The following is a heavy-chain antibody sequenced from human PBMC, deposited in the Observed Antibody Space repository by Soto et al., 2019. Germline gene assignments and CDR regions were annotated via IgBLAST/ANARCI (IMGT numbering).Heavy chain of an antibody. Sequence: SETLSLTRSVPGGSISSSSYYWGWIRPPPGKGLEWIGSIYYSGSTYYNPSLKSRVTISVDTSKNQFSLKLSSVTAAGTAVYYCARQSPIVVVVAATKGGFDPWGQGTLVT. V-gene: IGHV4-39*01. CDR1: GGSISSSSYY. CDR2: IYYSGST. CDR3: ARQSPIVVVVAATKGGFDP. J-gene: IGHJ5*02. D-gene: IGHD2-15*01.